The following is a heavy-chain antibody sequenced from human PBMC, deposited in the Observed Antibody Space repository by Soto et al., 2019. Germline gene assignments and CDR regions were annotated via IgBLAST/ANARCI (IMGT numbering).Heavy chain of an antibody. CDR1: GGSISSGDYY. J-gene: IGHJ4*02. V-gene: IGHV4-30-4*01. CDR3: ARGGSSWYYLGY. D-gene: IGHD6-13*01. CDR2: ISYSGST. Sequence: PSETLSLTCTVSGGSISSGDYYWSWIRQPPGKGLEWIGYISYSGSTYYNPSLKSRVTISVDTSKNQFSLKLNSVTAADTAVYYCARGGSSWYYLGYWGQRTMVTVS.